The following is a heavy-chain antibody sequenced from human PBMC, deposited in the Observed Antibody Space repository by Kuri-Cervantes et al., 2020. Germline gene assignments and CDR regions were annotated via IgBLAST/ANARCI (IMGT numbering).Heavy chain of an antibody. CDR3: TKGDSSTWYAFDV. CDR2: ISGSDSGT. V-gene: IGHV3-23*01. Sequence: GSLRLSCAASGFTLSTYAMSWVRQAPGKGLEWVSVISGSDSGTYYADSVKGRFTISRDISKNTLYLQMNSLRAEDTAVYYCTKGDSSTWYAFDVWGQGTMVTVSS. J-gene: IGHJ3*01. D-gene: IGHD6-13*01. CDR1: GFTLSTYA.